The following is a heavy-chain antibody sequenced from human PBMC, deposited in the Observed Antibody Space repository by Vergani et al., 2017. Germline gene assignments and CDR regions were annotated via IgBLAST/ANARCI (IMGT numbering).Heavy chain of an antibody. CDR2: TRNKANSYTT. D-gene: IGHD2-15*01. Sequence: EVQLVESGGGLVQPGGSLRLSCAASGFTFSDPYMDWVRQAPGKGLEWVGRTRNKANSYTTQYAASVKGRFTISRDDSKNSLYLQMNSLKTEDTTVYYCARGPNLGYCSGGSCYQEFDYWGQGTLVTVSS. CDR1: GFTFSDPY. V-gene: IGHV3-72*01. CDR3: ARGPNLGYCSGGSCYQEFDY. J-gene: IGHJ4*02.